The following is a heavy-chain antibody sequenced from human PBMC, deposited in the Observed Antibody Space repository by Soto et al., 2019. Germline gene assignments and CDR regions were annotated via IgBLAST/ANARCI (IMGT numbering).Heavy chain of an antibody. V-gene: IGHV3-66*01. Sequence: GGSLRLSCAASGFTVSSNYMSWVRQAPGKGLEWVSVIYSGGSTYYADSVKDRFTISRDNSKNTLYLQMNSLRAEDTAVYYCARDYVVVVAATPADAFDIWGQGTMVTVSS. D-gene: IGHD2-15*01. CDR2: IYSGGST. CDR1: GFTVSSNY. CDR3: ARDYVVVVAATPADAFDI. J-gene: IGHJ3*02.